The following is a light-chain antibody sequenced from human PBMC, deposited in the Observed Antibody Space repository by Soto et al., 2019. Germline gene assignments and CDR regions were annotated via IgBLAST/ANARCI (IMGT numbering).Light chain of an antibody. CDR1: SSNIGNNA. CDR2: YDN. CDR3: AAWDDSLNGYV. Sequence: QSVLTQPPSVSEAPRQRVTISCSGSSSNIGNNAVNWYQQLPGKAPKLLMFYDNLLPSGVSDRFSGSKSGTSASLAISGLQSEDGADYYCAAWDDSLNGYVFGTGTKVTVL. J-gene: IGLJ1*01. V-gene: IGLV1-36*01.